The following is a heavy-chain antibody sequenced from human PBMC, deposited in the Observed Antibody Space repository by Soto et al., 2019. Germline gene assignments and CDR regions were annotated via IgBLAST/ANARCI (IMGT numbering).Heavy chain of an antibody. V-gene: IGHV3-7*01. CDR2: IKQDGSEK. CDR1: GFTFSSYW. D-gene: IGHD6-6*01. J-gene: IGHJ4*02. Sequence: GGSLRLSCAASGFTFSSYWMNWVRQAPGKGLEWVANIKQDGSEKNYVDSVKGRFTISRDNAKNSLYLQMNSLRAEDTAVYYCARVAVRQKTDYWGQGTLVTVSS. CDR3: ARVAVRQKTDY.